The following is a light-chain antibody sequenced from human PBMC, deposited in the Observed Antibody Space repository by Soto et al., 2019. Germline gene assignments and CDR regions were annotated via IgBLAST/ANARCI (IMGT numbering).Light chain of an antibody. J-gene: IGKJ5*01. CDR2: DAS. CDR1: QSVSSY. CDR3: QQYSNWPIT. V-gene: IGKV3-11*01. Sequence: EIVLTQSPFTLSFSPVGRATLSFMASQSVSSYLAWYQQKPGQAPRLLIYDASNRATGIPDRFSGSGSGTDFTLTFSSLEPEDFAVYYCQQYSNWPITFGQGTRLEIK.